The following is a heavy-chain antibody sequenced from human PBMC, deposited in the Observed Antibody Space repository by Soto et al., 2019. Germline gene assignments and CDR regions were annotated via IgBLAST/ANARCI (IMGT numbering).Heavy chain of an antibody. D-gene: IGHD2-15*01. J-gene: IGHJ5*02. V-gene: IGHV1-46*01. Sequence: QVQLVQSGAEVKKPGASVKVSCKASGYTFTSYYMYWVRQAPGQGLEWMGIINPSGGSTSYAQKFRGRVTMTRDTSTTTVSMELSSLRSEDTAVYYCARDIVIDPGTLWFDPWGQGTLVTVSS. CDR1: GYTFTSYY. CDR2: INPSGGST. CDR3: ARDIVIDPGTLWFDP.